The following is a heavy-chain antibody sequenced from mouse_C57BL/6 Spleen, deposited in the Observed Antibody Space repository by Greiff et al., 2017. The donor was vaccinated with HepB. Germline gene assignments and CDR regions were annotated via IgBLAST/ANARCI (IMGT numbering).Heavy chain of an antibody. CDR2: INPNYGTT. V-gene: IGHV1-39*01. CDR3: ATGRDYDERGYAMDY. Sequence: VQLQQSGPELVKPGASVKISCKASGYSFTDYNMNWVKQSNGKSLEWIGVINPNYGTTSYNQKFKGKATLTVDQSSSTAYMQLNSLTSEDSAVYYCATGRDYDERGYAMDYWGQGTSVTVSS. D-gene: IGHD2-4*01. J-gene: IGHJ4*01. CDR1: GYSFTDYN.